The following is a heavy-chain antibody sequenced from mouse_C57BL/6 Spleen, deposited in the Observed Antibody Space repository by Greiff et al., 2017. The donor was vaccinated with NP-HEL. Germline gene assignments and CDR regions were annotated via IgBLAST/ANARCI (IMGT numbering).Heavy chain of an antibody. Sequence: VQLQQSGPELVKPGASVKISCKASGYSFTSYYIHWVKQRPGQGLEWIGWIYPGSGNTKYNEKFKGKATLTADTSSSTAYMQLSSLTSEDSAVYYCARYYYGISYDYFDYWGQGTTLTVSS. V-gene: IGHV1-66*01. J-gene: IGHJ2*01. D-gene: IGHD1-1*01. CDR3: ARYYYGISYDYFDY. CDR2: IYPGSGNT. CDR1: GYSFTSYY.